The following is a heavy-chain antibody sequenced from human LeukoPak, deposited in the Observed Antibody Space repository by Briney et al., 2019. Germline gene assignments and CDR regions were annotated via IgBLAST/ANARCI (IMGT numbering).Heavy chain of an antibody. Sequence: PSETLSLTCTVSGGSISSYYWSWIRQPAGKGLEWIGRIYTSGSTNYNPSLKSRVTMSVDTSKNQFSLKLSSVTAADTAVYYCARESRGRLSGYYYEDDAFDIWGQGTMVTVSS. D-gene: IGHD3-22*01. CDR2: IYTSGST. V-gene: IGHV4-4*07. CDR1: GGSISSYY. J-gene: IGHJ3*02. CDR3: ARESRGRLSGYYYEDDAFDI.